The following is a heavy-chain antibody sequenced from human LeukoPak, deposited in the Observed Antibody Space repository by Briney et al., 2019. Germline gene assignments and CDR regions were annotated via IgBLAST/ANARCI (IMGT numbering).Heavy chain of an antibody. CDR2: IIPIFGTA. CDR3: ARVKKRGYYDSSGYGSDYFDY. CDR1: GYTFTGYY. J-gene: IGHJ4*02. Sequence: ASVKVSCKTSGYTFTGYYMYWVRQAPGQGLEWMGGIIPIFGTANYAQKFQGRVTITADESTSTAYMELSSLRSEDTAVYYCARVKKRGYYDSSGYGSDYFDYWDQGTLVTVSS. D-gene: IGHD3-22*01. V-gene: IGHV1-69*13.